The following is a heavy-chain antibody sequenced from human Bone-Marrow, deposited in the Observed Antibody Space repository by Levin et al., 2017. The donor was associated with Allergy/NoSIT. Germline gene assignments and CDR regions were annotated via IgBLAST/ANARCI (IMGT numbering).Heavy chain of an antibody. Sequence: SETLSLTCAVSGGSISSTNWWSWVRQPPGKGLEWIGEIYHGGSTNYNPSLKSRVTISVDKSKNQFSLKLSSVTAADTAVYYCAREYYSYYYYYMDVWGKGTTVTVSS. D-gene: IGHD1-26*01. CDR3: AREYYSYYYYYMDV. V-gene: IGHV4-4*02. CDR2: IYHGGST. J-gene: IGHJ6*03. CDR1: GGSISSTNW.